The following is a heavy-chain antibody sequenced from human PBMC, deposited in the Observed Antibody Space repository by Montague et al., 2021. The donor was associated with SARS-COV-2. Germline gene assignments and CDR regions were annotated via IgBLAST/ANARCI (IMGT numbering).Heavy chain of an antibody. V-gene: IGHV4-59*01. D-gene: IGHD1-1*01. CDR2: IYYSGIT. CDR1: GDSIRSYY. J-gene: IGHJ4*02. Sequence: SETLSLTCTVSGDSIRSYYWSWIRQPPGKGLEWIGNIYYSGITXXXPSXXXRVTTSIDTSKNQFSLRLSSVAAADTAVYYCARVRLTGTTAPYFDYWGQGTLVTVSS. CDR3: ARVRLTGTTAPYFDY.